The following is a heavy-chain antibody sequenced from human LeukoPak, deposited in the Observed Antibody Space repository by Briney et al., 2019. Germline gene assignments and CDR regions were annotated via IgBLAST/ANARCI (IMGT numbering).Heavy chain of an antibody. J-gene: IGHJ4*02. Sequence: SETLSLTCTVSGGSISSYYWSWIRQPPGKGLEWIGYIYYSGSTNYDPSLKSRVTISVDTSKNQFSLKLSSVTAADTAVYYCASWNDILTGYIRWYFDYWGQGTLVTVSS. CDR3: ASWNDILTGYIRWYFDY. V-gene: IGHV4-59*12. CDR1: GGSISSYY. CDR2: IYYSGST. D-gene: IGHD3-9*01.